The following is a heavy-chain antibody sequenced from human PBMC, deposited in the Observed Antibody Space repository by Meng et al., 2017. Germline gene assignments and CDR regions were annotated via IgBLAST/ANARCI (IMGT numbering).Heavy chain of an antibody. D-gene: IGHD6-6*01. CDR1: GGSFSGYY. CDR3: ARRGIAARPFYY. V-gene: IGHV4-34*01. J-gene: IGHJ4*02. CDR2: INHSGST. Sequence: VETQQLGAGLLKPSETLSLPCAVYGGSFSGYYWSWIRQPPGKGLEWIGEINHSGSTNYNPSLKSRVTISVDTSKNQFSLKLSSVTAADTAVYYCARRGIAARPFYYWGQGTLVTVSS.